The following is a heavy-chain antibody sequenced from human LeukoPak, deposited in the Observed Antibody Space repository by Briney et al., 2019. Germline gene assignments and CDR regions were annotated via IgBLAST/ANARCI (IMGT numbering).Heavy chain of an antibody. CDR2: MNPNSGNT. CDR3: AREAGDIVVVPAASNDAFDI. V-gene: IGHV1-8*01. D-gene: IGHD2-2*01. CDR1: GYTFTNYD. Sequence: ASVKVSCKASGYTFTNYDINWVRHATGQGLEWMGWMNPNSGNTGYAQKFQGRVTMTRNTSIGTAYMELSSLRSEDTAVYYCAREAGDIVVVPAASNDAFDIWGQGTMVTVSS. J-gene: IGHJ3*02.